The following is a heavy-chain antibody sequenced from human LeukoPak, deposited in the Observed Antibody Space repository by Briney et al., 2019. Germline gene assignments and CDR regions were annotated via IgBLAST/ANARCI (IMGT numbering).Heavy chain of an antibody. Sequence: SETLSLTCTVSGGSISGYYWSWIRQPPGKGLEWIGEINHSGSTNYNPSLKSRVTISVDTSKNQFSLKLSSVTAADTAVYYCARGPLYDYVWGSYRQYFDYWGQGTLVTVSS. D-gene: IGHD3-16*02. CDR1: GGSISGYY. V-gene: IGHV4-34*01. CDR3: ARGPLYDYVWGSYRQYFDY. J-gene: IGHJ4*02. CDR2: INHSGST.